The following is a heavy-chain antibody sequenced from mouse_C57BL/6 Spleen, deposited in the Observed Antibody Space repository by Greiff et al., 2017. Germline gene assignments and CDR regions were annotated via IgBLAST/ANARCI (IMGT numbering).Heavy chain of an antibody. J-gene: IGHJ4*01. Sequence: QVQLQQPGAELVKPGASVKLSCKASGYTFTSYWMHWVKQRPGQGLEWIGMIHPNSGSTNYNEKFKSKATLTVDKSSSTAYMQLSSLTSEDSAVSNCARSGCGGFPYYAMDYWGQGTSVTVSS. CDR1: GYTFTSYW. CDR2: IHPNSGST. D-gene: IGHD1-1*02. CDR3: ARSGCGGFPYYAMDY. V-gene: IGHV1-64*01.